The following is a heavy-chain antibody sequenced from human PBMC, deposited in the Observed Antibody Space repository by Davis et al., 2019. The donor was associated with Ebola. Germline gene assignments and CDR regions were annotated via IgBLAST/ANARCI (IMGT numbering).Heavy chain of an antibody. D-gene: IGHD1-26*01. J-gene: IGHJ6*04. Sequence: SVKVSCKASGGTFSSYAISWVRQAPRQGLEWMGGIIPIFGTTNYAQKFQGRVTITADESTSTAYMELSSLRSEDTAVYYCARWGATPYYYGMDVWGKGTTVTVSS. CDR1: GGTFSSYA. CDR3: ARWGATPYYYGMDV. V-gene: IGHV1-69*13. CDR2: IIPIFGTT.